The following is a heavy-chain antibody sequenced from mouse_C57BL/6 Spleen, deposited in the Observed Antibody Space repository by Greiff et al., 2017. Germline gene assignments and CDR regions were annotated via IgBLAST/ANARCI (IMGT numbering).Heavy chain of an antibody. V-gene: IGHV1-78*01. CDR2: IYPRDGST. Sequence: QVQLQQSEAELVKPGASVKISCKVSGYTFTDHTIHWMKQRPEQGLEWIGYIYPRDGSTKYNEKFKGKATLTADKSSSTAYMQLNSLTSEDSAVYFCARYPYYYDYDGGFAYWGQGTLVTVSA. CDR1: GYTFTDHT. J-gene: IGHJ3*01. CDR3: ARYPYYYDYDGGFAY. D-gene: IGHD2-4*01.